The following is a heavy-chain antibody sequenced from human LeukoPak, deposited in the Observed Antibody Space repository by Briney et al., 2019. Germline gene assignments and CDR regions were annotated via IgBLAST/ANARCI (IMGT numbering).Heavy chain of an antibody. Sequence: GGSLTPSCAPSGFTFSSYATSWVRQAPGKGLEWISYISGRSSTIYYADSVRGRFTISRDNAKNSMYMQMNSLRAEDTAVYYCARDRLTSESYFFHYWGQGTLVTASS. CDR1: GFTFSSYA. CDR3: ARDRLTSESYFFHY. V-gene: IGHV3-48*01. CDR2: ISGRSSTI. J-gene: IGHJ4*02. D-gene: IGHD1-26*01.